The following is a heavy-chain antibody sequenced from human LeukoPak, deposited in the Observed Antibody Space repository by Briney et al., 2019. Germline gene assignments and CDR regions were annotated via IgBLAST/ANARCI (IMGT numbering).Heavy chain of an antibody. CDR1: GFTFSHVW. Sequence: GGSLRLSCAASGFTFSHVWMSWVRQAPGKGLEWVGRIKIKTDGGTTDYAVFVKCRFTISRDDSKNTLYPQMNRLNIEDTAVYYCTTVKLTTIGWNNWGQGTLVTVYS. CDR2: IKIKTDGGTT. D-gene: IGHD1/OR15-1a*01. CDR3: TTVKLTTIGWNN. J-gene: IGHJ4*02. V-gene: IGHV3-15*01.